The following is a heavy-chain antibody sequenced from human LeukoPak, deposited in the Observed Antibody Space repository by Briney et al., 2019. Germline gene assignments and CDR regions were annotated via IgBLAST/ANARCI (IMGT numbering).Heavy chain of an antibody. CDR2: IYPGDSDT. V-gene: IGHV5-51*01. CDR1: GYSFTSYW. J-gene: IGHJ6*02. CDR3: ARLYDDYQLLPVANYYYYGMDV. Sequence: GESLKISCKGSGYSFTSYWIGWVRQMPGKGLEWMGIIYPGDSDTRYSPSFQGQVTISADKSISTAYLQWSSLKASDTAMYYCARLYDDYQLLPVANYYYYGMDVWGQGTTVTVSS. D-gene: IGHD2-2*01.